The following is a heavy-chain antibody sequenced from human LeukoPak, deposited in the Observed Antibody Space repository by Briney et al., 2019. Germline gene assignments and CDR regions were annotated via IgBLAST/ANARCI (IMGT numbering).Heavy chain of an antibody. CDR1: GFTFSSYA. J-gene: IGHJ4*02. Sequence: GGSLRLSCAASGFTFSSYAMHWVRQAPGKGLEFVSVISSNGGSTYYANSVKGRFTISRDNSKNTLYLQMNSLRAEDTAVYYCATRKSRYGGDYWGQGTLVTVSS. CDR3: ATRKSRYGGDY. D-gene: IGHD3-10*01. CDR2: ISSNGGST. V-gene: IGHV3-64*01.